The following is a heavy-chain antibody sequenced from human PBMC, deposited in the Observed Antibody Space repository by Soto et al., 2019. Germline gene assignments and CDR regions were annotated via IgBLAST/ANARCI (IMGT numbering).Heavy chain of an antibody. J-gene: IGHJ5*02. D-gene: IGHD2-15*01. CDR1: GDSVSSNSAA. CDR2: TYYRSKWYN. Sequence: PSQTLSLTCAISGDSVSSNSAAWNWIRQSPSRGLEWLGRTYYRSKWYNDYAVSVKSRITINPDTSKNQFSLQLNSVTPEDTAVFYGERAFCGGGSGGAWSSCFAPWGQGTLVT. CDR3: ERAFCGGGSGGAWSSCFAP. V-gene: IGHV6-1*01.